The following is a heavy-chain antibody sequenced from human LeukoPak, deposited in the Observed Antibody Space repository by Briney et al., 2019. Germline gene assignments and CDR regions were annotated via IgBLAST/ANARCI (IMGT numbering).Heavy chain of an antibody. V-gene: IGHV3-21*01. CDR3: ARDSVENDDAFDI. CDR2: ISSSSSYI. CDR1: AFTFSNYN. D-gene: IGHD1-1*01. Sequence: GGSLRLSCAASAFTFSNYNMNWVRQAPGKGLEWVSSISSSSSYIYYADSVKGRFTISRDNAKNSLYLQMNSLRAEDTAVYYCARDSVENDDAFDIWGQGTMVTVSS. J-gene: IGHJ3*02.